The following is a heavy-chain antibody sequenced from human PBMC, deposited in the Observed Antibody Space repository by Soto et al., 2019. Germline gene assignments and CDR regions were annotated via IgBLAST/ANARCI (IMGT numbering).Heavy chain of an antibody. J-gene: IGHJ5*02. CDR1: GYIFTDFH. D-gene: IGHD2-21*01. V-gene: IGHV1-2*02. CDR3: ARGRSLRWDWFDP. CDR2: ITPNTGGT. Sequence: QVQLVQSAPEVKQPGASVKVSCKASGYIFTDFHIHWVRQAPGHGLEWVGWITPNTGGTNYAQKFQGRVTMTRDTSISTAYLEMTSLKFDDTAVYYCARGRSLRWDWFDPWGQGTLVTVSS.